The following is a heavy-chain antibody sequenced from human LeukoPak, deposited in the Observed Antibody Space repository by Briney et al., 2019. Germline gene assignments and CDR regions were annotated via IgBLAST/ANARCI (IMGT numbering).Heavy chain of an antibody. CDR3: ARASFRFGKSPGSFGP. V-gene: IGHV4-39*07. CDR1: GGSISSTSYY. CDR2: INYSGNT. Sequence: SETLSLTCSVSGGSISSTSYYWGWIRQPPGKGLEWIGSINYSGNTYYNPSLKSRVIMSVDSSKNQFSLNLTSLTAADTAVYYCARASFRFGKSPGSFGPWAQGALVTVSS. D-gene: IGHD3-10*01. J-gene: IGHJ5*02.